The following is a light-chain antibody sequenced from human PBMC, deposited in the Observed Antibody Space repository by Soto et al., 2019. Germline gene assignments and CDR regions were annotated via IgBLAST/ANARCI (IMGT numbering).Light chain of an antibody. CDR3: QQYGTSPLA. CDR1: QRISSSY. CDR2: GAS. Sequence: IVLTQSPGTVSLSPGERATLSCRASQRISSSYLAWYQQKPGQAPRLLIYGASGRATGIPDRFSGSGSGTDFSLTISRLEPEDFAVYCCQQYGTSPLAFGGGTKVDIK. J-gene: IGKJ4*01. V-gene: IGKV3-20*01.